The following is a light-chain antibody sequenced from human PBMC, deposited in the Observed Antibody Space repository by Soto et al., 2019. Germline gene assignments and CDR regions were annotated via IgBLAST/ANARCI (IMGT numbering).Light chain of an antibody. Sequence: DIQMTQSPSSLSASVGDRVTITCRASQSISRYLNWYQQKPGKAPKILIYAASSLQSGVPSTCSGSGTATDFTVTIGSLQREDFATYYCQQSYSTPFTCGPGTKVDIK. CDR1: QSISRY. CDR2: AAS. CDR3: QQSYSTPFT. V-gene: IGKV1-39*01. J-gene: IGKJ3*01.